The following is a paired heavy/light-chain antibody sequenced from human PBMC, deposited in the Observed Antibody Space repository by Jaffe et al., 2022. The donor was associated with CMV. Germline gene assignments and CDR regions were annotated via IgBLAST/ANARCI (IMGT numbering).Light chain of an antibody. J-gene: IGLJ2*01. CDR2: YDS. Sequence: SYVLTQPPSVSVAPGETAMITCGGNNIGSKSVHWYQQTPGQAPVLVMYYDSDRPSGIPERISGSNSGNTATLTISRVEAGDEADYYCQVWDSSSDHVVFGGGTKLTVL. V-gene: IGLV3-21*04. CDR1: NIGSKS. CDR3: QVWDSSSDHVV.
Heavy chain of an antibody. CDR1: GDPINNYF. CDR2: IYYSGST. CDR3: ARGNRPQFFEF. Sequence: QVQLQESGPGLVKPSETLSLTCTVSGDPINNYFWTWIRQPPGKGLEWIAYIYYSGSTNHNPSLKSRVTVSIDTPKNQFSLKLSSVTAADTAVYYCARGNRPQFFEFWGQGAMVTVSS. V-gene: IGHV4-59*01. J-gene: IGHJ3*01.